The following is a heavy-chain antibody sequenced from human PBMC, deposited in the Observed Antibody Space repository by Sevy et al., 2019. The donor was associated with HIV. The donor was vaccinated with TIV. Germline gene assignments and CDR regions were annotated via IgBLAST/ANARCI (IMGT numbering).Heavy chain of an antibody. CDR1: GFSFDSYG. CDR3: AKGGGGHYDPDEIGYYFYYYNMDV. CDR2: ISGSGTRT. Sequence: GGSLRLSCAVSGFSFDSYGMTWVRQAPGKGLEWVSGISGSGTRTYYADSVKGRFSISRDNSKNRLYLQMNSLRSEDTAIYDLAKGGGGHYDPDEIGYYFYYYNMDVWGKGTTVTVSS. V-gene: IGHV3-23*01. D-gene: IGHD3-22*01. J-gene: IGHJ6*03.